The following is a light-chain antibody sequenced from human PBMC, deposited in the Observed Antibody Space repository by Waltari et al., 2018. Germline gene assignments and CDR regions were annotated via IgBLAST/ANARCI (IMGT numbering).Light chain of an antibody. CDR1: QNIGDY. J-gene: IGKJ2*01. CDR2: AAS. CDR3: QQYNKGLDT. Sequence: VLTQSPATLSLSPGDRATLSCRASQNIGDYLAWYQQKPGQAPRLLISAASNRATGVPARFSGSGSGTDFTLTISSLEPEDFAVYYCQQYNKGLDTFGQGTKLEIK. V-gene: IGKV3-11*01.